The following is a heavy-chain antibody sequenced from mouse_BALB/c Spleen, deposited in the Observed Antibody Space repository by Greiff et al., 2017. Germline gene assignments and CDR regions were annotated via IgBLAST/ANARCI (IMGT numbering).Heavy chain of an antibody. Sequence: EVQGVESGGGLVQPGGSLKLSCAASGFTFSSYGMSWVRQTPDKRLELVATINSNGGSTYYPDSVKGRFTISRDNAKNTLYLQMSSLKSEDTAMYYCARDGGYYGSSYRTWFAYWGQGTLVTVS. J-gene: IGHJ3*01. CDR3: ARDGGYYGSSYRTWFAY. D-gene: IGHD1-1*01. CDR2: INSNGGST. V-gene: IGHV5-6-3*01. CDR1: GFTFSSYG.